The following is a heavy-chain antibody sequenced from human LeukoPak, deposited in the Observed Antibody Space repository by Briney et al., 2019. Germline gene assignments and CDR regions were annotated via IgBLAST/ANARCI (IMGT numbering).Heavy chain of an antibody. J-gene: IGHJ6*02. V-gene: IGHV3-21*01. CDR2: ISSSSSYI. CDR1: GFTFSSYS. D-gene: IGHD3-3*01. CDR3: ARAPAEYYDFWSGYYTGYYYYYGTDV. Sequence: GGSLRLSCAASGFTFSSYSMNWVRQAPGKGLEWVSSISSSSSYIYYADSVKGRFTISRDNAKNSLYLQMNSLRAEDTAVYYCARAPAEYYDFWSGYYTGYYYYYGTDVWGQGTTVTVSS.